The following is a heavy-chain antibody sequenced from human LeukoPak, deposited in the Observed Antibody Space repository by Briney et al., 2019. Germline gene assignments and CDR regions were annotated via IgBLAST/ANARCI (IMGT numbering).Heavy chain of an antibody. J-gene: IGHJ4*02. CDR1: GGSISSSGYC. V-gene: IGHV4-39*01. CDR3: ARRRRSDGELVGYY. Sequence: ASETLSLTCTVSGGSISSSGYCWGWIRQPPGRGLEWIGSIDYSGNTNYNPALKSRVTISVDMSKNQFSLKLSSVTAADTAVYYCARRRRSDGELVGYYWGQGTLVTVSS. D-gene: IGHD2-15*01. CDR2: IDYSGNT.